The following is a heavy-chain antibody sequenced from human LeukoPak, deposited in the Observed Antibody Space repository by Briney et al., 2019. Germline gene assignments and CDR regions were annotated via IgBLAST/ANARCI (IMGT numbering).Heavy chain of an antibody. Sequence: PGGSLRLSCAASGFTFSSYAMHWVCQAPGKGLEWVAVISYDGSNKYYADSVKGRFTISRDNSKNTLYLQMNSLRAEDTAVYYCARWDYGDSIDYWGQGTLVTVSS. CDR2: ISYDGSNK. CDR1: GFTFSSYA. J-gene: IGHJ4*02. CDR3: ARWDYGDSIDY. D-gene: IGHD4-17*01. V-gene: IGHV3-30-3*01.